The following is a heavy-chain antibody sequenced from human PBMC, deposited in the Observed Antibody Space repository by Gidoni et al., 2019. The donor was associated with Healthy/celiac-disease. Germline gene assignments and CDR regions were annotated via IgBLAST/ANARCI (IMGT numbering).Heavy chain of an antibody. D-gene: IGHD6-6*01. J-gene: IGHJ4*02. V-gene: IGHV4-39*01. CDR1: GGSISSSSYY. Sequence: QLQLQESGPGLVKPSETLSLTCTVSGGSISSSSYYWGWIRQPPGKVLECIGSIYYSGSTYYYPSLKSRVTISVDTFKNQFSRKLSSVTAADTAVYYCARSENLAIAAFFYYWGQGTLFTVSS. CDR3: ARSENLAIAAFFYY. CDR2: IYYSGST.